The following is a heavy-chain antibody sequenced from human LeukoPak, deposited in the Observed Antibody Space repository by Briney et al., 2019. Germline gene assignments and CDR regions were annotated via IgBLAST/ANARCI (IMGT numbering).Heavy chain of an antibody. CDR3: ARVAAVAGDRDY. J-gene: IGHJ4*02. D-gene: IGHD6-19*01. CDR1: GFTFSSYA. Sequence: GGSLRLSCAAPGFTFSSYAMHWVRQAPGKGLEWVAVISYDGSNKYYADSVKGRFTISRDNSKNTLYLQMDSLRAEDTAVYYCARVAAVAGDRDYWGQGTLVTVSS. V-gene: IGHV3-30-3*01. CDR2: ISYDGSNK.